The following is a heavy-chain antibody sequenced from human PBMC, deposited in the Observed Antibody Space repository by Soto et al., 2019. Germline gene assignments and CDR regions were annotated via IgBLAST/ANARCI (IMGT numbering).Heavy chain of an antibody. Sequence: PGGSLRLSSAAAGFDFEDYAMHWVRQGPGKGLEWVSSIKWNGGRIGYVDSVKGRFTVSRDNAKNSLYLQMDNLRAEDTALYYCVKGGYGEYVVAFDIWGLGKMVTVSS. CDR2: IKWNGGRI. CDR1: GFDFEDYA. J-gene: IGHJ3*02. V-gene: IGHV3-9*01. D-gene: IGHD2-15*01. CDR3: VKGGYGEYVVAFDI.